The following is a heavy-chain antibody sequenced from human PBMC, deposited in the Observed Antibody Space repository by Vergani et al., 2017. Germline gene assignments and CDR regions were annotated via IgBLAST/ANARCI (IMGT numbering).Heavy chain of an antibody. CDR2: LYPGDSDT. V-gene: IGHV5-51*01. D-gene: IGHD3-10*01. CDR3: ARHGVARGSGSYYNG. Sequence: EVQLVQSGAEVKKPGESLKISCKGSGYTFTSYWIGWVRQMPGKGLGWMGILYPGDSDTRYSPSFQGQVTSSADKSISTAYLQWGSLMASDTAMYYCARHGVARGSGSYYNGWGQGTLVTVSS. J-gene: IGHJ4*02. CDR1: GYTFTSYW.